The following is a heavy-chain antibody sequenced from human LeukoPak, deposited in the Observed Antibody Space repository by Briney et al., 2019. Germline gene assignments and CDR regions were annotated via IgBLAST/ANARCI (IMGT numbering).Heavy chain of an antibody. CDR2: ISWDGGST. CDR1: GFTFDDYT. CDR3: AKDIRSYDFWSGYYDY. V-gene: IGHV3-43*01. D-gene: IGHD3-3*01. Sequence: GGSLRLSCAASGFTFDDYTMHWVRQAPGKGLEWVSLISWDGGSTYYADSVKGRFTISRDNSKNSLYLQMNSLRTEDTALYYCAKDIRSYDFWSGYYDYWGQGTLVTVSS. J-gene: IGHJ4*02.